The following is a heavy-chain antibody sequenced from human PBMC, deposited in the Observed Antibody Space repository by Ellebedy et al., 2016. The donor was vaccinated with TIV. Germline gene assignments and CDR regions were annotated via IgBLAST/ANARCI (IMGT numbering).Heavy chain of an antibody. CDR3: ATGPNQDFFDY. CDR2: IYYSGST. Sequence: MPSETLSLTCTVSYDSISSSYWSWIRQHPWKGLEWIGNIYYSGSTNYNPALKSRVTISLDTSKNQLSLKLSSVTAADTAVYYCATGPNQDFFDYWGQGTLVTVAS. V-gene: IGHV4-59*08. J-gene: IGHJ4*02. D-gene: IGHD1-14*01. CDR1: YDSISSSY.